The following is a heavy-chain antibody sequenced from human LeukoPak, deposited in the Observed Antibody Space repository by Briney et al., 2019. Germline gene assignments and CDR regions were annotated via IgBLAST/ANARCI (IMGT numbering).Heavy chain of an antibody. CDR2: INPNSGGT. Sequence: ASVKVSCKASGYTFTRYYMHWVRQAPGQGLEWMGWINPNSGGTNYAQKFQGRVTMTRDTSISTAYMELSRLRSDDTAVYYCARSYCSSTSCYPVDYWGQGTLVTVSS. CDR3: ARSYCSSTSCYPVDY. J-gene: IGHJ4*02. V-gene: IGHV1-2*02. CDR1: GYTFTRYY. D-gene: IGHD2-2*01.